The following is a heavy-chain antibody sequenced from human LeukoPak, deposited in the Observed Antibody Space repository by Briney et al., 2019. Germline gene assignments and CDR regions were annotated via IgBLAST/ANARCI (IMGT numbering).Heavy chain of an antibody. D-gene: IGHD1-26*01. Sequence: PGGSLRLSCAASGFTLSSYGMNWVRQAPGKGLEWVSAISGSGGSTYYAGSVKGRFTISRDNSKNTLYLQMNSLRAEDTAVYYCARGAPGKGGAFDIWGQGTMVTVSS. CDR1: GFTLSSYG. J-gene: IGHJ3*02. CDR3: ARGAPGKGGAFDI. CDR2: ISGSGGST. V-gene: IGHV3-23*01.